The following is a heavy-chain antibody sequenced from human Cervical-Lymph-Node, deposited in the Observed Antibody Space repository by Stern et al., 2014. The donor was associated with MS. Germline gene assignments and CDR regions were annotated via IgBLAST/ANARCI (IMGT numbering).Heavy chain of an antibody. CDR1: RFTFSSYG. D-gene: IGHD1-26*01. CDR2: IPFDGSDT. Sequence: VQLVESGGGVVQPGRSLRLSCAASRFTFSSYGMHWVRQAPGKGLEWVALIPFDGSDTYYADSVKGRFTISRDNSKNTVYLQMNSLRAEDTAVYYCAKGIIGRGAGFDYWGQGTLVTVSS. J-gene: IGHJ4*02. V-gene: IGHV3-30*18. CDR3: AKGIIGRGAGFDY.